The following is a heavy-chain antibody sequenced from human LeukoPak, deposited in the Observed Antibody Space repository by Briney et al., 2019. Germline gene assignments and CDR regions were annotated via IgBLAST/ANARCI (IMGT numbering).Heavy chain of an antibody. Sequence: SETLSLTCAVYGGPFSGYYWSWIRQPPGKGLEWIGSIYHSGSTYYNPSLKSRVTISVDTSKNQFSLKLSSVTAADTAVYYCARQVGGSSANFDYWGQGTLVTVSS. V-gene: IGHV4-34*01. CDR1: GGPFSGYY. CDR3: ARQVGGSSANFDY. D-gene: IGHD6-13*01. J-gene: IGHJ4*02. CDR2: IYHSGST.